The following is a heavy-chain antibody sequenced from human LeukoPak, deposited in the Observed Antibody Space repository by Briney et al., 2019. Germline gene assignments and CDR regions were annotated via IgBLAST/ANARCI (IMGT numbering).Heavy chain of an antibody. CDR3: ARVASSGWDNEDY. V-gene: IGHV1-2*06. J-gene: IGHJ4*02. CDR1: GYTFTSYY. CDR2: INPTGGST. D-gene: IGHD6-19*01. Sequence: ASVKVSCKASGYTFTSYYMDWVRQAPGQGLEWMGLINPTGGSTGYAQKFQGRVTMTRDTSISTAYMELSRLRSNDTAVYYCARVASSGWDNEDYWGQGTLVTVSS.